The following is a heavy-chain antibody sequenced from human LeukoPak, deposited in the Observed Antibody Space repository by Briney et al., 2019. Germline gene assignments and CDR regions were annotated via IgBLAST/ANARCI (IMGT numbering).Heavy chain of an antibody. D-gene: IGHD2/OR15-2a*01. Sequence: GGSLRLSCAASGFTFSCCTMNWVRQAPGKGLEWVSAISGSGGSTYYADSVKGRFTISRDNSKNTLYLQMNSLRAEDTAVYYCAKDRSRGFYAPPDYWGQGTLVTVSS. CDR3: AKDRSRGFYAPPDY. V-gene: IGHV3-23*01. J-gene: IGHJ4*02. CDR2: ISGSGGST. CDR1: GFTFSCCT.